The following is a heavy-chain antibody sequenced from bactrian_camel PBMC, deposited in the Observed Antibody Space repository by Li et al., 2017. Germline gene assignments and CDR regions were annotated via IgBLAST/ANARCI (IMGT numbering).Heavy chain of an antibody. Sequence: HVQLVESGGASVQAGGSLRLSCAASGDSNKRTCLAWFRHGPGKEREGVAGIDSDGSTSYAESVKGRFTISQDNAKNTVYLEMNGLKPEDAGLYYCAADQRGCLRSILVLSFGFWGRGTQVTVS. CDR3: AADQRGCLRSILVLSFGF. V-gene: IGHV3S53*01. CDR1: GDSNKRTC. CDR2: IDSDGST. J-gene: IGHJ6*01. D-gene: IGHD7*01.